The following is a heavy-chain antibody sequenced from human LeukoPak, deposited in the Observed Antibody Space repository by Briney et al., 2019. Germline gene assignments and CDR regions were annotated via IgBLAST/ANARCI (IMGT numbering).Heavy chain of an antibody. D-gene: IGHD3-3*01. V-gene: IGHV3-23*01. J-gene: IGHJ6*02. Sequence: GGSLRLSCAASGFTFSSYAMSWVRQAPGKGLEWVSAISGSGGSTYYADSVKGRFTISRDSSKNTLYLQMNSLRAEDTAVYYCAKDVWSGPNPYYGMDVWGQGTTVTVSS. CDR1: GFTFSSYA. CDR3: AKDVWSGPNPYYGMDV. CDR2: ISGSGGST.